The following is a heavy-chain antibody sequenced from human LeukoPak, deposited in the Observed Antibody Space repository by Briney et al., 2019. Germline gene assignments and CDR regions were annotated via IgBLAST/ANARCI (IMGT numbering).Heavy chain of an antibody. J-gene: IGHJ4*02. Sequence: SETLSLTCIISGGSISSYSWNWIRQSPGKGLEWVGYISHSGTTSYNSSLKSRVTISVDTSKNQLSLKLTSVTAADTAVYYCARWDDSAWGFGNWGPGTLVTVSS. CDR1: GGSISSYS. D-gene: IGHD6-19*01. CDR2: ISHSGTT. V-gene: IGHV4-59*08. CDR3: ARWDDSAWGFGN.